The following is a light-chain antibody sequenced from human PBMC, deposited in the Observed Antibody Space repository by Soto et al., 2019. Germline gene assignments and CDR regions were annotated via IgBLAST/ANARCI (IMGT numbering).Light chain of an antibody. CDR1: SSDVGGYNY. CDR3: SSYAGSNTLL. Sequence: QSVLTQPASVSGSPGQSITISCTGTSSDVGGYNYVSWYQQHPGKAPKLVIYEVTKRPSGVSNRFSGSKSGNTASLTISGLQAEDETDYYCSSYAGSNTLLFGGGTKLTVL. V-gene: IGLV2-23*01. CDR2: EVT. J-gene: IGLJ2*01.